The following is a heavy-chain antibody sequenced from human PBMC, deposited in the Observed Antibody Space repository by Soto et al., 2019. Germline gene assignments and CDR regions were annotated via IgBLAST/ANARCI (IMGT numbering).Heavy chain of an antibody. J-gene: IGHJ4*02. Sequence: LSLTCTVSGGSVSSGSYYWSWIRQPPGKGLEWIGYIYYSGSTNYNPSLKSRVTISVDTSKNQFSLKLSSVTAADTAVYYCARVYAPYYSDYRFDYWGQGTLVTVSS. D-gene: IGHD4-17*01. V-gene: IGHV4-61*01. CDR1: GGSVSSGSYY. CDR2: IYYSGST. CDR3: ARVYAPYYSDYRFDY.